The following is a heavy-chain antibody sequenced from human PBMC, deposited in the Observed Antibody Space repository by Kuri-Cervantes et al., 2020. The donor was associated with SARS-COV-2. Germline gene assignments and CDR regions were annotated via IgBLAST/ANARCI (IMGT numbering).Heavy chain of an antibody. CDR3: ARGVGAAVAGTLITIYYYYGMDV. J-gene: IGHJ6*02. CDR2: INHSGST. Sequence: GSLRLSCAVYGGSFSGYYWSWIRQPPGKGLEWIGEINHSGSTNYNPSLKSRVTISVDTSKNQFSLKLSSVTAADTAVYYCARGVGAAVAGTLITIYYYYGMDVCGQGTTVTVSS. D-gene: IGHD6-19*01. CDR1: GGSFSGYY. V-gene: IGHV4-34*01.